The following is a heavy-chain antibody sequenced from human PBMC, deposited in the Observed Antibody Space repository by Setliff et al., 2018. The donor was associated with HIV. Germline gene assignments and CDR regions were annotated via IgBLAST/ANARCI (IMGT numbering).Heavy chain of an antibody. Sequence: SETLSLTCTVSGDSISTHYWTWIRQPPGKGLEWIGYISHTGNTDSNPSLKSRVTISVDTSKNEFSLRLRSVTVADTATYYCARSTVGAGTTFPWGRGTLVTSP. V-gene: IGHV4-59*11. D-gene: IGHD1-7*01. J-gene: IGHJ4*02. CDR3: ARSTVGAGTTFP. CDR2: ISHTGNT. CDR1: GDSISTHY.